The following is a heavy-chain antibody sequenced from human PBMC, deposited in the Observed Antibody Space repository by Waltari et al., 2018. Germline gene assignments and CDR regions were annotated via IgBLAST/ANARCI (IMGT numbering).Heavy chain of an antibody. J-gene: IGHJ4*02. Sequence: QVQLVQSGAEVKKPGASVKVSCKASGYTFTSYYMHWVRQAPGQGLEWMGIINPSGGSTSYAQKFQGRVTMTRDTSTSTVYMELSSLRSEDTAVYYCARVEQWLATDIARLDYWGQGTLVTVSS. CDR3: ARVEQWLATDIARLDY. CDR2: INPSGGST. V-gene: IGHV1-46*01. CDR1: GYTFTSYY. D-gene: IGHD6-19*01.